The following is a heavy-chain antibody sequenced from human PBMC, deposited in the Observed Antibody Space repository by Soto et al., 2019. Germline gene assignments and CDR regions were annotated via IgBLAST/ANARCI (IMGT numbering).Heavy chain of an antibody. J-gene: IGHJ6*02. D-gene: IGHD1-1*01. CDR2: LTGSGGGT. V-gene: IGHV3-23*01. CDR1: GFTFSSYA. CDR3: ANGHDPMDV. Sequence: EVQLLESGGGLVQPGGSLRLSCAASGFTFSSYAMSWVRQAPGKGLEWVSTLTGSGGGTYYADSVKGRFTISSDNSKNTPYLQMNSLRAEDTAVYYCANGHDPMDVWGQGTTVTVSS.